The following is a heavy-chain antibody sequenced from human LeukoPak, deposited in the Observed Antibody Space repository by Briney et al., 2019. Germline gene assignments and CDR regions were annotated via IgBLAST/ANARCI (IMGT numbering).Heavy chain of an antibody. V-gene: IGHV3-53*01. CDR1: GFTVSSNY. D-gene: IGHD2-2*01. CDR2: IYSGGST. CDR3: ARGSGSSTARYMDV. Sequence: PGGSLRLSCAASGFTVSSNYMSWVRQAPGKGLEWVSVIYSGGSTYYADSVKGRFTISRDNSKNTLYLQMNSLRAEDTAVYYCARGSGSSTARYMDVWGKGTTVTISS. J-gene: IGHJ6*03.